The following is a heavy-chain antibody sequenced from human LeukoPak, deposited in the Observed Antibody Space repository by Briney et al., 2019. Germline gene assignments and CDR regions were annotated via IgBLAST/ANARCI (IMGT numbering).Heavy chain of an antibody. CDR2: ITPFNGNT. CDR1: GYTFTYRY. D-gene: IGHD3-22*01. Sequence: GASVKVSCKASGYTFTYRYLHWVRQAPGQALEWMGWITPFNGNTNYAQKFQDRVTITRDRSMSTAYMELSSLRSEDTAMYYCARDPHPYYYDSSGDYYYYMDVWGKGTTVTVSS. J-gene: IGHJ6*03. CDR3: ARDPHPYYYDSSGDYYYYMDV. V-gene: IGHV1-45*02.